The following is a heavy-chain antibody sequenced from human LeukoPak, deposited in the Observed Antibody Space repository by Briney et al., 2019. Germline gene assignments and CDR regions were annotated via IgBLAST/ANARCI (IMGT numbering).Heavy chain of an antibody. J-gene: IGHJ4*02. CDR2: IYYSGST. CDR1: GGSVSSGSYY. V-gene: IGHV4-61*01. CDR3: ARHSSMTYDY. Sequence: SETLSLTCTVSGGSVSSGSYYWSWIRQPPGKGLEWIGYIYYSGSTNYNPSLKSRVTISVDTSKNQFSLKLSSVTAADTAVYYCARHSSMTYDYWGQGTLVTVSS.